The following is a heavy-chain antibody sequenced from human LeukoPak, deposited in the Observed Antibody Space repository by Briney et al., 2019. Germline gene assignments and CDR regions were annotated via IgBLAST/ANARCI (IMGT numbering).Heavy chain of an antibody. D-gene: IGHD3-10*01. CDR3: AREEEDYYDSGTYYFDF. V-gene: IGHV3-21*01. J-gene: IGHJ4*02. CDR2: ISSTSDYI. Sequence: GGSLRLSCAASGFTFSSYGMHWVRQAPGKGLEWVSSISSTSDYIYYADSPKGRFTISRDNAKNSLYLQMNSLRAEDTAVYYCAREEEDYYDSGTYYFDFWGQGTLVTVSS. CDR1: GFTFSSYG.